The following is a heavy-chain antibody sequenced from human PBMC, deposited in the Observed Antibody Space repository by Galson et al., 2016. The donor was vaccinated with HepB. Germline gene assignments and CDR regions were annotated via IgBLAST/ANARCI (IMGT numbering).Heavy chain of an antibody. CDR1: GYTFIRCG. Sequence: SVKVSCKASGYTFIRCGITWVRQAPGQGLEWMGWFSSYNGHTNYAQKLQGRVDMTIDTSTNTAYMELRSLTSDDTAVYYCARYGSGLDTWGQGTLVTVSS. J-gene: IGHJ4*02. CDR2: FSSYNGHT. V-gene: IGHV1-18*04. D-gene: IGHD3-10*01. CDR3: ARYGSGLDT.